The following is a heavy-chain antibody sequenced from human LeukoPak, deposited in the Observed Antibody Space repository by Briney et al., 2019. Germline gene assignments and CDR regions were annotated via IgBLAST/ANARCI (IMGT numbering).Heavy chain of an antibody. CDR2: IYHSGST. V-gene: IGHV4-38-2*01. CDR1: GYSISSGYY. J-gene: IGHJ4*02. D-gene: IGHD2-15*01. Sequence: SETLSLTCAVSGYSISSGYYWGWIRQPPGKGLEWIGSIYHSGSTYYNPSLKSRVTISVDTSKNQFSLKLSSVTAADTAVYYGAIYCSGGSCLFDYWGQGTLVTVSS. CDR3: AIYCSGGSCLFDY.